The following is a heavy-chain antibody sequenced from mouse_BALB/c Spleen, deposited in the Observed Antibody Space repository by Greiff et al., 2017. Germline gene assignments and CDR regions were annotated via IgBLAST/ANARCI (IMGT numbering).Heavy chain of an antibody. J-gene: IGHJ1*01. CDR1: GFTFSSYG. V-gene: IGHV5-6-3*01. CDR2: INSNGGST. Sequence: DVQLVESGGGLVKPGGSLKLSCAASGFTFSSYGMSWVRQTPDKRLELVATINSNGGSTYYPDSVKGRFTISRDNAKNTLYLQMSSLKSEDTAMYYCAREGVRLGWYFDVWGAGTTVTVSS. D-gene: IGHD2-14*01. CDR3: AREGVRLGWYFDV.